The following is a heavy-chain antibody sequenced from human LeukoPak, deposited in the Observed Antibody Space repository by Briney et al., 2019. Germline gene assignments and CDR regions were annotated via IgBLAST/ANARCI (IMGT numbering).Heavy chain of an antibody. Sequence: PSETLSLTCTVSGGSISSSSYYWGWIRQPPGKGLEWIGSIYYSGSTYYNPSLKSRVTISVDTSKNQFSLKLSSVTAADTAVYYCARGGLASGYYGAVNWFDPWGQGILVTVSS. J-gene: IGHJ5*02. CDR1: GGSISSSSYY. D-gene: IGHD3-22*01. V-gene: IGHV4-39*07. CDR3: ARGGLASGYYGAVNWFDP. CDR2: IYYSGST.